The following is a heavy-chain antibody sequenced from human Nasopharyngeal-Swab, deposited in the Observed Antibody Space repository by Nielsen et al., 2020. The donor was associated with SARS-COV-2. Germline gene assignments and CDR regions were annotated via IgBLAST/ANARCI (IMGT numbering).Heavy chain of an antibody. J-gene: IGHJ5*02. V-gene: IGHV3-48*03. CDR2: ISSSGSTI. D-gene: IGHD3-22*01. CDR1: GFTFSSYE. CDR3: ARKGLYDSSGYPFDP. Sequence: GESLKISCAASGFTFSSYEMNWVCQAPGKGLEWVSYISSSGSTIYYADSVKGRFTISRDNAKNSLYLQMNSLRAEDTAVYYCARKGLYDSSGYPFDPWGQGTLVTVSS.